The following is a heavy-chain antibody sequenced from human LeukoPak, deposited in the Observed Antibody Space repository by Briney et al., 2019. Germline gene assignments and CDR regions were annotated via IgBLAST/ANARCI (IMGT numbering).Heavy chain of an antibody. D-gene: IGHD3-22*01. CDR1: GFTFSSSA. CDR3: ARTPIYYYDNSGYYN. V-gene: IGHV4-59*12. CDR2: IYYSGST. Sequence: GSLRLSCAASGFTFSSSAMSWIRQPPGKELEWIGYIYYSGSTNYNPSLKSRVTISVDTSKNQFSLKLSSVTAADTAVYFCARTPIYYYDNSGYYNWGQGTLVTVSS. J-gene: IGHJ4*02.